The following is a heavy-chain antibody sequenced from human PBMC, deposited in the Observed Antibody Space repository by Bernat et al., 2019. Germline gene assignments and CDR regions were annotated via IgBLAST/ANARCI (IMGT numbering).Heavy chain of an antibody. CDR1: GYTFTSYY. D-gene: IGHD2-15*01. J-gene: IGHJ6*02. CDR2: INPSGGST. Sequence: QVQLVQSGAEVKKPGASVKVSCKASGYTFTSYYMHWVRQAPGQGLEWMGIINPSGGSTSYAQKFQGRVTMTRDTSTSTVYMELSSLRSEDTAVYYCARAGGYCSGGSCYVVYGMGVWGQGTTVTVS. V-gene: IGHV1-46*03. CDR3: ARAGGYCSGGSCYVVYGMGV.